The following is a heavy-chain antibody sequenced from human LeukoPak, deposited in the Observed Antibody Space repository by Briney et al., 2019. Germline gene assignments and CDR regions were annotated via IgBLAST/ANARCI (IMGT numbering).Heavy chain of an antibody. CDR1: GGSFSGYY. D-gene: IGHD1-14*01. J-gene: IGHJ4*02. CDR2: INHSGST. V-gene: IGHV4-34*01. Sequence: PSETLSLTCAVYGGSFSGYYWSWIRQPPGKGLEWIGEINHSGSTNYNPSLKSRVTISVDTSKNQFSLKLSSVTAADTAVYYCARDAENNPFDYWGQGTLVTVSS. CDR3: ARDAENNPFDY.